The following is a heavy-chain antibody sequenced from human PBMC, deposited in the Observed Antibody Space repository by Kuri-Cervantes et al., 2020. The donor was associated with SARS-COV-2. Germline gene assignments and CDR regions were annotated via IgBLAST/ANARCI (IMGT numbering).Heavy chain of an antibody. J-gene: IGHJ4*02. Sequence: SETLSLTCTVSGGSVGSGSYYWSWIRQPPGKGLEWIGYIYYSGSTNYNPSLKSRVTISVDTSKNQFSLKLSSVTAADTAVYYCARVGRVGATWADFDYWGQGTLVTVSS. CDR2: IYYSGST. CDR3: ARVGRVGATWADFDY. V-gene: IGHV4-61*01. D-gene: IGHD1-26*01. CDR1: GGSVGSGSYY.